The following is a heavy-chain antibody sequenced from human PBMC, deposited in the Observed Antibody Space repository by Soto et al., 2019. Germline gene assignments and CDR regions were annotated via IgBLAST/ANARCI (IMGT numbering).Heavy chain of an antibody. D-gene: IGHD3-22*01. Sequence: ASVKVSCRVSGYTLTELSMHWVRQAPGKGLEWMGGFDPEDGETIYAQEFQGRVTMTEDTSTDTAYMELSSLRSEDTAVYYCATVFAGPTQGYLPATSSGYYSYFDYWGQGTLVTVSS. CDR2: FDPEDGET. CDR1: GYTLTELS. V-gene: IGHV1-24*01. J-gene: IGHJ4*02. CDR3: ATVFAGPTQGYLPATSSGYYSYFDY.